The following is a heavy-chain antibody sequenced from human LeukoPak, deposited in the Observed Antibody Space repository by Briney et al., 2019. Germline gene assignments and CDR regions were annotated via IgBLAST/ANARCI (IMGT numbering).Heavy chain of an antibody. V-gene: IGHV3-11*06. CDR2: ISSSGSHT. D-gene: IGHD6-13*01. Sequence: AGGSLRLSCAASGFTFSDYYMTWIRQSQGKGLEWVSYISSSGSHTNYADSVKGRFTISRDNAKNSLYLQMSSLRADDTAVYYCARVGVITAAGTYDLWGQGTLVTVSS. J-gene: IGHJ5*02. CDR1: GFTFSDYY. CDR3: ARVGVITAAGTYDL.